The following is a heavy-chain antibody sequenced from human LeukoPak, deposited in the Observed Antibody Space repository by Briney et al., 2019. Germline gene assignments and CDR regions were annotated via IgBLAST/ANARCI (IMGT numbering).Heavy chain of an antibody. V-gene: IGHV1-18*01. J-gene: IGHJ5*02. CDR3: ARDFAHRRVVTTHIGLDP. CDR1: GYTFNSYG. Sequence: ASVKVSCKTSGYTFNSYGISWVRQAPGQGLEWMGWISAYNGYTNCAQKLQGRVTMTTDASTSTAYMELRSLRSDDTAVYYCARDFAHRRVVTTHIGLDPWGQGTLVTVSS. D-gene: IGHD2-21*02. CDR2: ISAYNGYT.